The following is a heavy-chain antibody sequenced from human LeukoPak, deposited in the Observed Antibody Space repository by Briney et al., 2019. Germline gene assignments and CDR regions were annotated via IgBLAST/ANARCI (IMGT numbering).Heavy chain of an antibody. CDR2: INPGGNKK. CDR3: ARDLAYSRLDY. J-gene: IGHJ4*02. Sequence: GGSLRLSCAVSGLTFSSSWMDWVRQAPGKGLEWVASINPGGNKKYSADSVKGRFTISRDNAENSLYLQMNSLRVEDTAFYYCARDLAYSRLDYWGQGMLVTVSS. CDR1: GLTFSSSW. V-gene: IGHV3-7*01. D-gene: IGHD5-18*01.